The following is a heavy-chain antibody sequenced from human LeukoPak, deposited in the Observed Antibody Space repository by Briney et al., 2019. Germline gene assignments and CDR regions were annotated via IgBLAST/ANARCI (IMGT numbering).Heavy chain of an antibody. D-gene: IGHD4-11*01. V-gene: IGHV3-30-3*01. Sequence: PGGSLRLSCAASGFTFSSYAMHWARQAPGKGLEWVAVISYDGSNKYYADSVKGRFTISRDNSKNTLYLQMNSLRAEDTAVYYCARSTVTTFHDAFDIWGQGTMVTVSS. CDR3: ARSTVTTFHDAFDI. J-gene: IGHJ3*02. CDR1: GFTFSSYA. CDR2: ISYDGSNK.